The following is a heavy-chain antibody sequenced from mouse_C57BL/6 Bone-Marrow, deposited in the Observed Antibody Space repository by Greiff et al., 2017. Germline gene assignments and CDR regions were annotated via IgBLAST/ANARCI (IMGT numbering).Heavy chain of an antibody. V-gene: IGHV5-6*01. CDR2: ISSGGSYT. D-gene: IGHD1-2*01. CDR3: ARTPATD. J-gene: IGHJ2*01. Sequence: VQLKESGGDLVKPGGSLKLSCAASGFTFSSYGMSWVRQTPDQRLEWVATISSGGSYTYYPDSVKGRFTVSRDNATNTLYLQMSSLESEDTAMYYCARTPATDWGQGTTLTVSS. CDR1: GFTFSSYG.